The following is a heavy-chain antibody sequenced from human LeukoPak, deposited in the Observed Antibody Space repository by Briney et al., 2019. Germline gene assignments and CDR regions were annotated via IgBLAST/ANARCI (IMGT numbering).Heavy chain of an antibody. D-gene: IGHD3-10*01. Sequence: GGSLRLSCAASGFTLNNYGINWVRQAPGKGPGWVSFISRSSSYIFYADSVKGRFTTSRDNAKNSLYLQMNSLRAEDTAVYYCARTYASGSRRYWYFDLWGRGTLVTV. CDR3: ARTYASGSRRYWYFDL. V-gene: IGHV3-21*01. J-gene: IGHJ2*01. CDR1: GFTLNNYG. CDR2: ISRSSSYI.